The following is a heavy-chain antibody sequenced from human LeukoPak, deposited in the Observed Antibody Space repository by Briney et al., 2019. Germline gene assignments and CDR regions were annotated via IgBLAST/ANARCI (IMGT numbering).Heavy chain of an antibody. CDR1: GFTFSTYA. CDR3: ASRPRSTVVAPWDY. J-gene: IGHJ4*02. Sequence: PGGSLRLSCAASGFTFSTYAMAWVRRAPGKGLEWVSGISASGDTTYYGHSEKGRFIISKDYSKNTLYLQMNGLRAEDTALYYCASRPRSTVVAPWDYWGQGTLVTVSS. D-gene: IGHD3-22*01. CDR2: ISASGDTT. V-gene: IGHV3-23*01.